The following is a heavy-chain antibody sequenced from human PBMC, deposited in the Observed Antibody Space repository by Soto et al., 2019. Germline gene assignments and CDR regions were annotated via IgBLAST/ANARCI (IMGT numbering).Heavy chain of an antibody. CDR3: ARGFLYCISTSCRNYGMDV. CDR1: GYTFTSYG. CDR2: ISAYNGNT. Sequence: QVQLVQSGAEVKKPGASVKVSCKASGYTFTSYGISWVRQAPGQGLEWMGWISAYNGNTNYAQKLQGRVTMTTDTSTSTVYMELRSLRSDDTAVYYCARGFLYCISTSCRNYGMDVWGQGTTVTVSS. J-gene: IGHJ6*02. V-gene: IGHV1-18*01. D-gene: IGHD2-2*01.